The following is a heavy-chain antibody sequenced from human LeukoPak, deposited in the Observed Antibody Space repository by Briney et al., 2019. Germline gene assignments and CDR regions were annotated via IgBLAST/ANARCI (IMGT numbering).Heavy chain of an antibody. D-gene: IGHD6-19*01. CDR3: ARAGGWYRNGYFDY. J-gene: IGHJ4*02. CDR2: IIPIFGTA. Sequence: SVKVSCKASGGTFGSYAISWVRQAPGQGLEWMGGIIPIFGTANYAQKFQGRVTITADKSTSTAYMELSSLRSEDTAVYYCARAGGWYRNGYFDYWGQGTLVTVSS. V-gene: IGHV1-69*06. CDR1: GGTFGSYA.